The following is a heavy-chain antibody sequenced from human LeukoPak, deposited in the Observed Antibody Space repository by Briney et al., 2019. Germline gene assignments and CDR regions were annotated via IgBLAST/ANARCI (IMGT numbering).Heavy chain of an antibody. J-gene: IGHJ5*02. V-gene: IGHV1-46*01. D-gene: IGHD3-3*01. CDR1: GYTFTSYY. Sequence: ASVKVSCKASGYTFTSYYMHWVRQAPGQGLEWMGIINPSGGSTSYTQKFQGRVTMTRDMSTSTVYMELSSLRSEDTAVYYCASSPSGYYTRFDPWGQGTLVTVSS. CDR2: INPSGGST. CDR3: ASSPSGYYTRFDP.